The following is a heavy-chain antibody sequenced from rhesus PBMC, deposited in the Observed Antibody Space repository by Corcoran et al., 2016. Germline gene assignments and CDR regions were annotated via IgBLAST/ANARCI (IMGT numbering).Heavy chain of an antibody. Sequence: QLQLQESGPGLVKPSETRSLTCAVSGGSISGNYWSWIRQTPANGLEWIGRISGSDGSTDYNPSFKSRVTISIDTSKNQFSLYLTSVTAADTAVYYCVRRGGWNNVFNFDYWSQGVLVTVSS. V-gene: IGHV4-173*01. CDR2: ISGSDGST. D-gene: IGHD1-20*01. CDR1: GGSISGNY. J-gene: IGHJ4*01. CDR3: VRRGGWNNVFNFDY.